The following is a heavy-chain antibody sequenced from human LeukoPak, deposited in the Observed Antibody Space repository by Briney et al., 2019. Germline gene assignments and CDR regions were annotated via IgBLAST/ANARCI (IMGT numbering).Heavy chain of an antibody. J-gene: IGHJ4*02. CDR2: ISSSSSYI. CDR1: GFTFSSYA. CDR3: ASNTYDSSGYHDY. Sequence: GSLRLSCAASGFTFSSYAMHWVRQAPGKGLEWVSSISSSSSYIYYADSVKGRFTISRDNAKNSLYLQMNSLRAEDTAVYYCASNTYDSSGYHDYWGQGTLVTVSS. V-gene: IGHV3-21*01. D-gene: IGHD3-22*01.